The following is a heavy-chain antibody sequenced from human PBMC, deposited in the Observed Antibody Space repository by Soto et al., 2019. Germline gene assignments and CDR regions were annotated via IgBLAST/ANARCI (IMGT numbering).Heavy chain of an antibody. CDR2: IIPIFGTA. D-gene: IGHD1-26*01. CDR3: ATTPPVGGYYYHGMDV. Sequence: QVQLVQSGAEVKKPGSSVKVSCKASGGTFSSYAISWVRQAPGQGLEWMGGIIPIFGTANYAQTFQGIVTITADESTSPASMALSSLISEDTAVYYCATTPPVGGYYYHGMDVWGQGTTVTVSS. V-gene: IGHV1-69*12. CDR1: GGTFSSYA. J-gene: IGHJ6*02.